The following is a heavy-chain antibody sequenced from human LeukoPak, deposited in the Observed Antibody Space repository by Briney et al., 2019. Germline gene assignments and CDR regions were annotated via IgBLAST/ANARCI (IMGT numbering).Heavy chain of an antibody. D-gene: IGHD4-17*01. J-gene: IGHJ5*02. CDR1: GITSSNYG. CDR3: ATVKCDYGDPVGWFDP. Sequence: GRSLRLSCVASGITSSNYGMHWVRQAPGKGLEWVSHILSTGTTYYADSVRGRFTISRDNSKNTLYLLMTSLRADDTAVYYCATVKCDYGDPVGWFDPWGQGTLVTVSS. CDR2: ILSTGTT. V-gene: IGHV3-NL1*01.